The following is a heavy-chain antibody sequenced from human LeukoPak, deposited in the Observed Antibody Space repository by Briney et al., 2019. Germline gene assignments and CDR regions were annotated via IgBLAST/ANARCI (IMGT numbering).Heavy chain of an antibody. Sequence: PGGSLRLSCAASGFSFNFFWMSWVRQAPGKGLGWVSAISASGGSTYYADSVKGRFTISRDNSKNTLYLQMNSLRAEDTAVYYCAKTVYYFDYWGQGTLVTVSS. CDR2: ISASGGST. J-gene: IGHJ4*02. CDR1: GFSFNFFW. V-gene: IGHV3-23*01. CDR3: AKTVYYFDY. D-gene: IGHD4-17*01.